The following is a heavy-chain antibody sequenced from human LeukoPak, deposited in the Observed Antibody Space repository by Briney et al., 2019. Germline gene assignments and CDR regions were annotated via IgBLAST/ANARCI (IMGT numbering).Heavy chain of an antibody. CDR2: IYYSGST. V-gene: IGHV4-59*01. Sequence: PSETLSLTCTVSGGSISSYYWSWIRQPPGKGLEWIGYIYYSGSTNYNPSLKSRVTISVDTSKNQFSLKLSSVTAADTAVYYCARFFREGRYDLWSPGHWFDPWGQGTLVTVSS. J-gene: IGHJ5*02. CDR1: GGSISSYY. CDR3: ARFFREGRYDLWSPGHWFDP. D-gene: IGHD3-3*01.